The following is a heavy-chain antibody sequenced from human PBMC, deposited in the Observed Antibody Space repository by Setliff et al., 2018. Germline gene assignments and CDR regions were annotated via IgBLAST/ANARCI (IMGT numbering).Heavy chain of an antibody. CDR1: GGSISNTYYY. CDR3: ASCRYQVPYDY. V-gene: IGHV4-61*09. J-gene: IGHJ4*02. Sequence: ASETLSLTCTVSGGSISNTYYYWSWIRQPAGKGLEWIGHIYTSWSTNYNPSLKSRVTISVDTSKNQFSLKLSSVTAADTGVYYCASCRYQVPYDYWGQGILVTVSS. CDR2: IYTSWST. D-gene: IGHD2-2*01.